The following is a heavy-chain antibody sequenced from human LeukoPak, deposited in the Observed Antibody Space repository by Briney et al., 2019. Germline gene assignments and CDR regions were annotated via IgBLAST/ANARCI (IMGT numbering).Heavy chain of an antibody. CDR1: GGSISSSSYY. CDR3: ARLPIDYYGSGSYPFDY. CDR2: IYYSGST. D-gene: IGHD3-10*01. J-gene: IGHJ4*02. Sequence: SETLSLTCTVSGGSISSSSYYWGWIRQPPGKGLEWIGSIYYSGSTYYNPSLKSRVTISVDTSKNQFSLKLSSVTAADTVVYYCARLPIDYYGSGSYPFDYWGQGTLVTVSS. V-gene: IGHV4-39*01.